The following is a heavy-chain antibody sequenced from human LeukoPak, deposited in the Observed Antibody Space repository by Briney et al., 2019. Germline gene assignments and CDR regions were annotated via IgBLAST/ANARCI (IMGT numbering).Heavy chain of an antibody. J-gene: IGHJ4*02. CDR3: ARDRYYYGSGSSYYFDY. D-gene: IGHD3-10*01. V-gene: IGHV6-1*01. CDR1: GDSVSSNSAA. Sequence: SQTLSLTCAISGDSVSSNSAAWNWIRQSPSRGLEWLGRTYCRSKWYNDYAVSVKSRITINPDTSKNQFSLQLNSVTPEDTAVYYCARDRYYYGSGSSYYFDYWGQGTLVTVSS. CDR2: TYCRSKWYN.